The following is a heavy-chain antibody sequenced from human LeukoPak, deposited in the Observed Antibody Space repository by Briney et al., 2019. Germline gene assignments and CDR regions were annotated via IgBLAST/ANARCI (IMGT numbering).Heavy chain of an antibody. CDR3: ARHLRSFPDC. CDR1: GDSIRSYY. V-gene: IGHV4-59*08. J-gene: IGHJ4*02. Sequence: SETLSLTCTFSGDSIRSYYWSWVRQPPGKGLEWLGYIYYSGTTNYNPSLKSRLTMSLDTSKKQLSLRLTSVAAADTAVYYCARHLRSFPDCWGQGTLVTVSS. D-gene: IGHD3-3*02. CDR2: IYYSGTT.